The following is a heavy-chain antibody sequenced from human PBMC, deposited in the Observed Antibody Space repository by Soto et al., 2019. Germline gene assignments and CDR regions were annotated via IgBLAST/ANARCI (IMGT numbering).Heavy chain of an antibody. CDR2: ISSSSSTI. CDR1: GFTFSSYS. D-gene: IGHD3-10*01. Sequence: EVQLVESGGGLVQPGGSLRLSCAASGFTFSSYSMNWVRQAPGKGLEWVSYISSSSSTIYYADSVKGRFTISRDNAKSSLYLQMNSLRDEDTAVYYCARDRPVRGVGPYYYYYGMDVWGQGTTVTVSS. CDR3: ARDRPVRGVGPYYYYYGMDV. V-gene: IGHV3-48*02. J-gene: IGHJ6*02.